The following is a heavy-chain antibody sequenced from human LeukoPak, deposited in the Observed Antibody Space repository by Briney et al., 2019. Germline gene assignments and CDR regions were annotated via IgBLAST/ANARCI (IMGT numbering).Heavy chain of an antibody. CDR1: GFTFSSYG. CDR3: AKDSGYASAFDI. V-gene: IGHV3-30*18. J-gene: IGHJ3*02. D-gene: IGHD5-12*01. Sequence: GRSLGLSCAASGFTFSSYGMHWVRQAPGKGREWVAVISYDGSNKYYADSVKGRFTISRDDSKNTLYVQMNSLRVDDAAVYYCAKDSGYASAFDIWGQGTMVTVSS. CDR2: ISYDGSNK.